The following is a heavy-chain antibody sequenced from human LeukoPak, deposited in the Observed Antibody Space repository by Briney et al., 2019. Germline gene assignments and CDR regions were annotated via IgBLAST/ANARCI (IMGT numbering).Heavy chain of an antibody. D-gene: IGHD2-21*02. V-gene: IGHV4-34*01. CDR1: GGSFSGYY. Sequence: PSETLSLTCAVYGGSFSGYYWSWIRQPPGKGLEWIGEINHSGSTNYNPSLKSRVTISVDTSKNQFSLKLSSVTAADTAVYYCAASAGVVTGLYWGQGSLVSVCS. CDR2: INHSGST. J-gene: IGHJ4*02. CDR3: AASAGVVTGLY.